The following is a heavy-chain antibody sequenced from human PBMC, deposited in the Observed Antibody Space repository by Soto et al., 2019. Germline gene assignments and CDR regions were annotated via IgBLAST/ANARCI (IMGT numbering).Heavy chain of an antibody. J-gene: IGHJ4*02. Sequence: PGVSLRLSCAASGFTFSSYAMSCVRQAPGKGLEWVAAISCSGGNTYYADSRRGRVAISRDDSKNTLYLQTNSLTVEDTDGYYCYSRTLNSGYDLSSEYWGQGTLVTVSS. CDR1: GFTFSSYA. CDR3: YSRTLNSGYDLSSEY. D-gene: IGHD5-12*01. CDR2: ISCSGGNT. V-gene: IGHV3-23*01.